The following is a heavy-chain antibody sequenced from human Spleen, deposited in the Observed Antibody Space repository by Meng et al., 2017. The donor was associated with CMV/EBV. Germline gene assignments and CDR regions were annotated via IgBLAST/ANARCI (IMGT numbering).Heavy chain of an antibody. V-gene: IGHV4-59*01. CDR1: GGSISSYY. D-gene: IGHD1-26*01. CDR2: IYYSGST. J-gene: IGHJ5*02. Sequence: SETLSLTCTVSGGSISSYYWSWIRQPPGKGLEWLGYIYYSGSTNYNPNPPLESRVSISADTSKNQFSLRLSSVTAADTAVYYCARGGPLKIWFDPWGQGTLVTVSS. CDR3: ARGGPLKIWFDP.